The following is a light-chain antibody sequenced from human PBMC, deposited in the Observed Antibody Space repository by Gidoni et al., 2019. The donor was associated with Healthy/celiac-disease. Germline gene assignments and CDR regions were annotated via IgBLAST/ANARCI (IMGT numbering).Light chain of an antibody. CDR2: KAS. J-gene: IGKJ1*01. V-gene: IGKV1-5*03. Sequence: DSQMTQSPSTLSASVGDRVTITCRASQSISSWLAWYQQKPGKAPKLLIYKASSLESGVPSRFIGSGSGTEFTLTISSLQPDDFATYYCQQYNSYWTFGQGTKVEIQ. CDR1: QSISSW. CDR3: QQYNSYWT.